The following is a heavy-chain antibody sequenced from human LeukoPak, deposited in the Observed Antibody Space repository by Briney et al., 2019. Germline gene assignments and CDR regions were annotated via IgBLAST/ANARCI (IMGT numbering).Heavy chain of an antibody. CDR1: GGSISSGGYY. J-gene: IGHJ3*02. D-gene: IGHD2-15*01. CDR3: ERAGYCSGGSCLGDAFDI. V-gene: IGHV4-31*03. Sequence: PSQTLSLTCTVSGGSISSGGYYWSWIRQHPGKGLEWIGYIYYSGSTYYNPSLKSRVTISVDTSKNQFSLRLSSVTAADTAVYYCERAGYCSGGSCLGDAFDIWGQGTMVTVSS. CDR2: IYYSGST.